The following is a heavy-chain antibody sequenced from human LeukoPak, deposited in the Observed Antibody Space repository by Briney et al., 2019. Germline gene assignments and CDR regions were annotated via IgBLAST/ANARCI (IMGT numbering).Heavy chain of an antibody. Sequence: GGSLRLSCAASGFTFSTYEMNWVRQAPGKGLEWVSYISGSATTIYYADSVKGRFTISRDNAKNSLYLQMSSLRADDSAVYYCARGVDYWGRGTLVSVSS. CDR2: ISGSATTI. CDR1: GFTFSTYE. J-gene: IGHJ4*02. V-gene: IGHV3-48*03. CDR3: ARGVDY.